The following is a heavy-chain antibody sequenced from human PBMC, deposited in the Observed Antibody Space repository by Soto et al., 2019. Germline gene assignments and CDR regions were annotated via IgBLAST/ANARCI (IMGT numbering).Heavy chain of an antibody. Sequence: QVQLVQSGAEVKKPGASVKVSFKASGYTFSDHDINWVRQASGQVPEWLGWMNPNSGDTGYAQNFQGRVTMTRDTSKRTAYMELSSLRSEDTAVYYCARVGGNWNDDYFDYWGQGTLVTVSS. D-gene: IGHD1-1*01. J-gene: IGHJ4*02. V-gene: IGHV1-8*01. CDR3: ARVGGNWNDDYFDY. CDR1: GYTFSDHD. CDR2: MNPNSGDT.